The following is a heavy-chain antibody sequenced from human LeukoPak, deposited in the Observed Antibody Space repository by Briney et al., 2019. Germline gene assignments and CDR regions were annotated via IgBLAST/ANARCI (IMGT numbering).Heavy chain of an antibody. CDR1: GFTFSNYA. J-gene: IGHJ4*02. D-gene: IGHD6-13*01. CDR3: AKGRQLASFDY. Sequence: GGSLRLSCAASGFTFSNYAMNWVRQAPGKGLEWVSGISSKVGTTYYADSVKGRFTISRDNSKNTLYLQVNSLRVEDTAVYYCAKGRQLASFDYWGQGTLVTVSS. V-gene: IGHV3-23*01. CDR2: ISSKVGTT.